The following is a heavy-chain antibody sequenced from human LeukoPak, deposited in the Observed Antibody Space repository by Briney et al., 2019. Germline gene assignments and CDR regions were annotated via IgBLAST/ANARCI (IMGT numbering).Heavy chain of an antibody. CDR1: GGSISSYY. CDR2: IYYTGTT. Sequence: SETLSLTCTVSGGSISSYYWTWIRQPPGKGLEFIGYIYYTGTTNYNPSLKSRVTISVDTSKNHFSLKLRSVTAADTAVYYCAKDTGDFYLRYFDSWGQGTLVTVSS. V-gene: IGHV4-59*01. CDR3: AKDTGDFYLRYFDS. J-gene: IGHJ4*02. D-gene: IGHD2/OR15-2a*01.